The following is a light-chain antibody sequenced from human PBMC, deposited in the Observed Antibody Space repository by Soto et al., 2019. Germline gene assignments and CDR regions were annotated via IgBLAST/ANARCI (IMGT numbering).Light chain of an antibody. J-gene: IGLJ1*01. CDR3: SSYVGATTRV. V-gene: IGLV2-14*01. CDR1: TSDVGTYDY. Sequence: LTQPASVSGSPGQSITISCTGTTSDVGTYDYVSWYQHQPGRAPKVMIYEVSNRPSGVSDRFSGSKSGNTASLTISGLQAEDEADYYCSSYVGATTRVFGTGTKVTVL. CDR2: EVS.